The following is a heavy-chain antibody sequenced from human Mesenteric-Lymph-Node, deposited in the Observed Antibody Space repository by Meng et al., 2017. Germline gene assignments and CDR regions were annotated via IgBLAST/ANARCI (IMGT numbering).Heavy chain of an antibody. J-gene: IGHJ4*02. Sequence: QVQLVLSVSELKKPGASVNVSCKASGYTFTSYAMKWVRQAPGQGLEWMGGIIPIFGTANYAQKFRGRVTITADESTSTAYMELSSLRSEDTAVYYCAGDSSGWRDGLLFDYWGQGTLVTVSS. V-gene: IGHV1-69*01. D-gene: IGHD6-19*01. CDR1: GYTFTSYA. CDR3: AGDSSGWRDGLLFDY. CDR2: IIPIFGTA.